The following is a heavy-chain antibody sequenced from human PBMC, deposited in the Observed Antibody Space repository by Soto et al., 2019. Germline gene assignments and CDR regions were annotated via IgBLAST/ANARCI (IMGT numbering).Heavy chain of an antibody. CDR1: GGSFSGYY. CDR2: INHSGST. Sequence: TETLSLTCAVYGGSFSGYYWSWIRQPPGKGLEWIGEINHSGSTNHNPSLKSRVTISVDTSKNQFSLKLSSVTAADTAVYYCARVPTDDAFDIWGQGTMVTVSS. J-gene: IGHJ3*02. V-gene: IGHV4-34*01. CDR3: ARVPTDDAFDI.